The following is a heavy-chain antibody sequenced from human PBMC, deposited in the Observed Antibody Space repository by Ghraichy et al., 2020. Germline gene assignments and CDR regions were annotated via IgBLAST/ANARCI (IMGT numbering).Heavy chain of an antibody. Sequence: ASVKVSCKASGYTFTSYGNSWVRQAPGQGLEWMGWISAYNGNTNYAQKLQGRVTMTTDTSTSTAYMELRSLRSDDTAVYYCARSGPAFYYDSSGLGYYFDYWGQGTLVTVSS. V-gene: IGHV1-18*01. CDR3: ARSGPAFYYDSSGLGYYFDY. CDR2: ISAYNGNT. D-gene: IGHD3-22*01. CDR1: GYTFTSYG. J-gene: IGHJ4*02.